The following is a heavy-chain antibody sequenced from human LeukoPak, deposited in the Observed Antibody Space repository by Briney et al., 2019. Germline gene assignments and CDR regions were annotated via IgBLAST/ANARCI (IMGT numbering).Heavy chain of an antibody. Sequence: GGSLRLSCAASGFTFTNAWMTWVRQAPGKGLEWVGRIKSKADGETTDYAAPVKGRFTMSRDDSKAMLYLFMSGLKAEDTAVYYCTTDLGVTMIRGVLVYWGQGALVTVSS. V-gene: IGHV3-15*01. CDR1: GFTFTNAW. CDR3: TTDLGVTMIRGVLVY. J-gene: IGHJ4*02. D-gene: IGHD3-10*01. CDR2: IKSKADGETT.